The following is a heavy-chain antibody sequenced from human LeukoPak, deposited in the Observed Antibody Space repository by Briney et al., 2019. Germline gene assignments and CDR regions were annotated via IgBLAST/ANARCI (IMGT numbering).Heavy chain of an antibody. CDR2: IDHSGST. J-gene: IGHJ4*02. V-gene: IGHV4-4*02. D-gene: IGHD3-3*01. CDR3: ARGRQFLRFLDF. Sequence: SGTLSLTCAVSGGSISSSNWWSWVRPPPGKGLEWIGEIDHSGSTNYNPSLKSRVTISIDKSKNQFSLKLSSVTAADTAVYYCARGRQFLRFLDFWGQGTLVTVSS. CDR1: GGSISSSNW.